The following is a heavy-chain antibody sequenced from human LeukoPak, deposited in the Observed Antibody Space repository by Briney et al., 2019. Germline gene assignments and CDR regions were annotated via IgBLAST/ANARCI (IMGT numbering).Heavy chain of an antibody. Sequence: ETLSLTCAVSGGSISSDGYSWSWIRQVPGKGLEWVANIKTDGSDKYYVDSVKGRFTISRDNAQSSLYLQMNNLRGEDTAVYYCGRDGGYSVDYCGQGTLVTVSA. J-gene: IGHJ4*02. CDR1: GGSISSDG. CDR2: IKTDGSDK. D-gene: IGHD5-18*01. V-gene: IGHV3-7*01. CDR3: GRDGGYSVDY.